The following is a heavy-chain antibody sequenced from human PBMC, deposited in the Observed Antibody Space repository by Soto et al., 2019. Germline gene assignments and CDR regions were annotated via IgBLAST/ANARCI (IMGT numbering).Heavy chain of an antibody. Sequence: PGESLKISCKGSGYSFTTYWIGWVRQMPGKGLEWMGVIYPGDSDIRFSPSFQGQVTISADMSLSTAYLRWSSLRVSDTAMYYCARQAYHYDTNSFGYWGQGTLVTVSS. V-gene: IGHV5-51*01. D-gene: IGHD3-22*01. CDR1: GYSFTTYW. CDR2: IYPGDSDI. CDR3: ARQAYHYDTNSFGY. J-gene: IGHJ4*02.